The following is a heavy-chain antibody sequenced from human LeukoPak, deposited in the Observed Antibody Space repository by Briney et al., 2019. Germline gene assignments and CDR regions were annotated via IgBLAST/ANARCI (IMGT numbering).Heavy chain of an antibody. D-gene: IGHD2-15*01. CDR2: ISAYNGNT. CDR3: ARGPYCSCGTCYSQYFDY. J-gene: IGHJ4*02. V-gene: IGHV1-18*01. Sequence: ASVKVSCKASGYTFTIYGSSWVRQAPGQGLEWMGWISAYNGNTNYAQKLQGRVTMTTDTSTSTAYMELRSLRSDDTAVYYCARGPYCSCGTCYSQYFDYWGQGTLVTVSS. CDR1: GYTFTIYG.